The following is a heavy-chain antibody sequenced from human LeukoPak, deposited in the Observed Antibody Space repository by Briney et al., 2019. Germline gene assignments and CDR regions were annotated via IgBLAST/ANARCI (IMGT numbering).Heavy chain of an antibody. D-gene: IGHD6-13*01. CDR1: GGSISSSSYY. Sequence: PSETLSLACTVSGGSISSSSYYWGWIRQPPGKGLEWIGSIYYSGSTYYNPSLKSRVTISVDTSKNQFSLKLSSVTAADTAVYYCAVSSSWYYRWFDPWGQGTLVTVSS. V-gene: IGHV4-39*01. CDR3: AVSSSWYYRWFDP. J-gene: IGHJ5*02. CDR2: IYYSGST.